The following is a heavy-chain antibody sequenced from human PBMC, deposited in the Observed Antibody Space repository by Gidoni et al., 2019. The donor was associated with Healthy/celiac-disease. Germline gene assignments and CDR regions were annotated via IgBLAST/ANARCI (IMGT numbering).Heavy chain of an antibody. CDR3: AKGSRDYGDYGYFDY. CDR1: LSFSSYA. Sequence: LSFSSYAMSWVRQAPGKGLEWVSAISGSGGSTYYADSVKGRFTISRDNSKNTLYLQMNSLRAEDTAVYYCAKGSRDYGDYGYFDYWGQGTLVTVSS. V-gene: IGHV3-23*01. J-gene: IGHJ4*02. D-gene: IGHD4-17*01. CDR2: ISGSGGST.